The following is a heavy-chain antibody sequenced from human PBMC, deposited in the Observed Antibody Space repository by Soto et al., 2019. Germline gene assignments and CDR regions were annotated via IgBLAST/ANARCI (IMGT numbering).Heavy chain of an antibody. V-gene: IGHV1-69*01. J-gene: IGHJ6*02. CDR2: IIPIFGTA. CDR3: AGLEFGSPPSLVMDV. Sequence: QVQLVQSGAEVKKPGSSVKVSCKASGGTFSSYAISWVRQAPGQGLEWMGGIIPIFGTANYAQKFQGRVTITADESTSTAYRALGSLRSEDTAVYYCAGLEFGSPPSLVMDVWGQGTTVTVSS. CDR1: GGTFSSYA. D-gene: IGHD1-1*01.